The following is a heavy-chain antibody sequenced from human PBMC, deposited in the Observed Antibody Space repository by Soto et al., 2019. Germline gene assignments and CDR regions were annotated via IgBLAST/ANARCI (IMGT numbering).Heavy chain of an antibody. Sequence: QVQLQESGPGLVKPSETLSLTCTVSGGSISGGIYYWSWVRQSPGKGLEWIGYIFHGGSTFYNPSLGSRVTISVDTSKNQFSLRLSSVTAADTAVYYFAREIIPLTTDWYFDLWGRGTLVTFS. CDR1: GGSISGGIYY. D-gene: IGHD4-17*01. J-gene: IGHJ2*01. CDR3: AREIIPLTTDWYFDL. CDR2: IFHGGST. V-gene: IGHV4-30-4*01.